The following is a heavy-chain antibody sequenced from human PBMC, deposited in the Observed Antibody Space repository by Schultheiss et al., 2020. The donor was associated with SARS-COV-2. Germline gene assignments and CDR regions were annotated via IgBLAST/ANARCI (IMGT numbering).Heavy chain of an antibody. Sequence: ASVKVSCKASGYTFTGYYMHWVRQAPGQGLEWMGWINPNSGGTNYAQKFQGWVTMTRDTSISTAYMELSRLRSDDTAVYYCARGFTMVRGTPFDPWGQGTLGTAAS. CDR1: GYTFTGYY. CDR3: ARGFTMVRGTPFDP. CDR2: INPNSGGT. J-gene: IGHJ5*02. D-gene: IGHD3-10*01. V-gene: IGHV1-2*04.